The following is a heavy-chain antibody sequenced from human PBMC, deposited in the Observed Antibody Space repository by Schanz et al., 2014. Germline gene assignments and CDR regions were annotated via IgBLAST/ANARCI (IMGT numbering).Heavy chain of an antibody. D-gene: IGHD1-1*01. V-gene: IGHV3-48*01. J-gene: IGHJ4*02. CDR1: GFTFSSYA. Sequence: EVQLLESGGGLVQPGGSLRLSCAASGFTFSSYAMSWVRQAPGKGLEWVSYIRSSSTPIYYADSVKGRFTISRDNAKNSLYLEMNSLRAEDTALYYCARDRRNADLDYWGQGTLVTVSS. CDR2: IRSSSTPI. CDR3: ARDRRNADLDY.